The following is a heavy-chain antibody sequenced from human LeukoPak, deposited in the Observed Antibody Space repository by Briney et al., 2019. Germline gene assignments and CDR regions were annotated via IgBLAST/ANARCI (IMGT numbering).Heavy chain of an antibody. J-gene: IGHJ2*01. CDR2: IWFDGTNK. CDR3: ARDRGTTSSSGWYFDP. D-gene: IGHD2-2*01. V-gene: IGHV3-33*01. CDR1: GFTFSSSG. Sequence: GRSLRLSCAASGFTFSSSGMHWVRQAPGKGLEWVTIIWFDGTNKYYADSVKGRFSISRDNSKNTLYLQMNSLRPEDTAVYYCARDRGTTSSSGWYFDPWGRGTLVTVSS.